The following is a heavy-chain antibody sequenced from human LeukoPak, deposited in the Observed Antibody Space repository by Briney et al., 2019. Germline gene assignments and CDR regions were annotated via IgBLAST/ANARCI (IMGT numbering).Heavy chain of an antibody. CDR2: ISAYNGNT. V-gene: IGHV1-18*01. CDR1: GYTFTSYG. Sequence: ASVKVSCKASGYTFTSYGISWVRQAPGQGLEWMGWISAYNGNTNYAQKLQGRVTMTTDTSTSTAYMELRSLRSDDTAVYYCARAVSVYSYGYYYYYMDVWGKGTTVTVSS. CDR3: ARAVSVYSYGYYYYYMDV. D-gene: IGHD5-18*01. J-gene: IGHJ6*03.